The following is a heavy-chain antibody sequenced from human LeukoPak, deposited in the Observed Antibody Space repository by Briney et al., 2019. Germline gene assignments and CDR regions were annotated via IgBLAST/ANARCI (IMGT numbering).Heavy chain of an antibody. Sequence: GGSLRLSCAASGFTFSNAWMSWVRQAPGKGLEWVGRIKSKTDGGTTDYAAPVKDRFTISRDDSKNTLYLQMNSLKTEDTAVYYCARDLASGWYYAFDIWGQGTMVTVSS. D-gene: IGHD6-19*01. CDR1: GFTFSNAW. J-gene: IGHJ3*02. CDR2: IKSKTDGGTT. CDR3: ARDLASGWYYAFDI. V-gene: IGHV3-15*01.